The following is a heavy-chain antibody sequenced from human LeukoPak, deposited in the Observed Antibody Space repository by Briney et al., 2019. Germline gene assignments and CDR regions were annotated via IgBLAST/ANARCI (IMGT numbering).Heavy chain of an antibody. CDR1: GFTFSSYA. V-gene: IGHV3-48*03. CDR2: IRGDGTTK. D-gene: IGHD5-24*01. CDR3: ARRFRD. J-gene: IGHJ4*02. Sequence: GGSLRLSCAASGFTFSSYAMSWVRQAPGKGLEWVSHIRGDGTTKSYADSVKGRFTISRDNAKNSLYLQMNSLRAEDTAIYYCARRFRDWGQGTLVTVSS.